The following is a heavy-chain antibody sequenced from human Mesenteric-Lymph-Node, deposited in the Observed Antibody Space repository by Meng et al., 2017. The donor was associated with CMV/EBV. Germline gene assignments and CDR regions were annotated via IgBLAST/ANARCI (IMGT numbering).Heavy chain of an antibody. J-gene: IGHJ6*02. CDR3: ARDGGSGSYGDYYYGLDV. Sequence: GESLKISCAASGFPFNSYPFNWVRQAPGRGLEWVASIRGSGSFMFSAASVKGRFNISRDNAKNSLYLQMNSLRAEDTAVYYCARDGGSGSYGDYYYGLDVWGQGTTVTVSS. D-gene: IGHD3-10*01. CDR2: IRGSGSFM. V-gene: IGHV3-21*06. CDR1: GFPFNSYP.